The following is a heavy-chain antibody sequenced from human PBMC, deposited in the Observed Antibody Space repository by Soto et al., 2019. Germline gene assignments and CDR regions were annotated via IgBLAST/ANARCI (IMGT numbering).Heavy chain of an antibody. CDR2: IDPSDSYI. D-gene: IGHD1-7*01. CDR1: GYTFTNYY. CDR3: AIPLARTTPFDY. Sequence: GASVKVSCKASGYTFTNYYIAWVRQVPGKGLEWMGRIDPSDSYIKYSPSFEGHVTMSVDKSISTAFLQWSRLEASDTAMYFCAIPLARTTPFDYWGQGSLVTVSS. J-gene: IGHJ4*02. V-gene: IGHV5-10-1*01.